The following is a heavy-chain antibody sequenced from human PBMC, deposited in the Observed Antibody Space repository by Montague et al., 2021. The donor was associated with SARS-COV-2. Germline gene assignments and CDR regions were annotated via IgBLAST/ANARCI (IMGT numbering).Heavy chain of an antibody. CDR1: GDSVSSDSAA. J-gene: IGHJ6*02. CDR3: ARDLRWRYGYGMDV. D-gene: IGHD3-16*01. V-gene: IGHV6-1*01. Sequence: CAISGDSVSSDSAAWNWVRQSPSRGLEWLGRTYYRSNWYNDYAXXXKXGITIKSDTSKNQISLQLNSVTPEDTAVYYCARDLRWRYGYGMDVWGQGTTVTVS. CDR2: TYYRSNWYN.